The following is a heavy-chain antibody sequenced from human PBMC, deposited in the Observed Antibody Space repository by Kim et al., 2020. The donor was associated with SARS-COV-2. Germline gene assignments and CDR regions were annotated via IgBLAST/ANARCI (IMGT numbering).Heavy chain of an antibody. V-gene: IGHV1-46*01. CDR3: ARDITMIVLVITQYYYGM. CDR2: INPIGGST. CDR1: GYTFTLSS. J-gene: IGHJ6*01. Sequence: ASVKVSCKASGYTFTLSSIPWVRQAPGQGLEWMGIINPIGGSTSYAQKFQGRVTMTRDTSTSTVYMELSSLRSEDTAGVYCARDITMIVLVITQYYYGM. D-gene: IGHD3-22*01.